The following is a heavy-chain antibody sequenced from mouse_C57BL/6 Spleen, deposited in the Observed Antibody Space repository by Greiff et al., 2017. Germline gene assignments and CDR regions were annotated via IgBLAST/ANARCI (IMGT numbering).Heavy chain of an antibody. CDR3: ASGRDYYARDY. Sequence: VQLQQPGAELVKPGASVKMSCTASGYTFTSYWITWVKQRPGQGLEWIGDIYPGSGSTNYNEKFKSKATLTVDTSSSTAYMQLSSLTSEDSAVYYCASGRDYYARDYWGQGTSVTVSS. V-gene: IGHV1-55*01. J-gene: IGHJ4*01. CDR1: GYTFTSYW. CDR2: IYPGSGST.